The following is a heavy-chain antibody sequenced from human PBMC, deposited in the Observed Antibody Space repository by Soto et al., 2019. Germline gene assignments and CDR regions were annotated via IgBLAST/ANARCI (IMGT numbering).Heavy chain of an antibody. CDR1: GGSISSYY. V-gene: IGHV4-59*01. Sequence: QVQLQESGPGLVKPSETLSLTCTVSGGSISSYYWSCIRQPPGKGLEWIGYIYYSGSTNYNPSLKSRFTIAVDTSKIPFSLKLSSVTAADTAVYYCARVWGGAFDIWGQGTMVTVSS. J-gene: IGHJ3*02. CDR2: IYYSGST. CDR3: ARVWGGAFDI. D-gene: IGHD3-10*01.